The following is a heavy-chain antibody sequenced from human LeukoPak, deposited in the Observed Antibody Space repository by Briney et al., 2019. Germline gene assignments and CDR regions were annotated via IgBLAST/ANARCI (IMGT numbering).Heavy chain of an antibody. Sequence: GGSLRLSCEASGFTFSSYRMNWVRQGPGKGLEWVSSISSSSTYIYYADSVKGRFTISRDNAKNSLYLQMNSLRAEDTAVYYCARSPYPNQIAAAGRLDYWGQGTLVTVSS. V-gene: IGHV3-21*01. J-gene: IGHJ4*02. CDR3: ARSPYPNQIAAAGRLDY. D-gene: IGHD6-13*01. CDR2: ISSSSTYI. CDR1: GFTFSSYR.